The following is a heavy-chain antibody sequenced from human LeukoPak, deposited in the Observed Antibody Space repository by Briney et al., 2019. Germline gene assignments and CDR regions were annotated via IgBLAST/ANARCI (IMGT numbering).Heavy chain of an antibody. CDR2: IYPGDSDT. CDR3: ARAVRGVIISKAKYYFDY. D-gene: IGHD3-10*01. J-gene: IGHJ4*02. Sequence: PGGSLRLSCTGSGYIFTSYWIGWVRQMPGKGLEWMGIIYPGDSDTRYSPSFQAQVTISADKSISTAYLQWSSLRASDTAMYYCARAVRGVIISKAKYYFDYWGQGTLVTVSS. V-gene: IGHV5-51*01. CDR1: GYIFTSYW.